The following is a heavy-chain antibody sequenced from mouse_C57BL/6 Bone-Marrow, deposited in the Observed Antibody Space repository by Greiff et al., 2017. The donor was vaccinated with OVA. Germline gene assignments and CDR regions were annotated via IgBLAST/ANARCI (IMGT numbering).Heavy chain of an antibody. CDR2: IDPENGDT. J-gene: IGHJ4*01. V-gene: IGHV14-4*01. CDR1: GFNIKDDY. D-gene: IGHD3-1*01. CDR3: TTSGYLYAMDY. Sequence: EVQLQQSGAELVRPGASVKLSCTASGFNIKDDYMHWVKQRPEQGLEWIGWIDPENGDTEYASKFQGQATITADTSSNTAYLQLSSLTSEDTAVYYCTTSGYLYAMDYWGQGTSVTVSS.